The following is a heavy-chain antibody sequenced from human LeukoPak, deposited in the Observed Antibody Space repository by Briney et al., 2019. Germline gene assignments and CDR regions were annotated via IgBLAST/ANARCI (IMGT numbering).Heavy chain of an antibody. CDR1: GYTFTAYY. Sequence: ASVKVSFKASGYTFTAYYVHWVRQAPGQGLEWLGWINPNSGDTGYAQNFQGWVTMTRDTSISTAYMELSRLRYDDTAVYYCARFSLDGRWYFDYWGQGTLVTVSS. CDR2: INPNSGDT. CDR3: ARFSLDGRWYFDY. D-gene: IGHD6-13*01. V-gene: IGHV1-2*04. J-gene: IGHJ4*02.